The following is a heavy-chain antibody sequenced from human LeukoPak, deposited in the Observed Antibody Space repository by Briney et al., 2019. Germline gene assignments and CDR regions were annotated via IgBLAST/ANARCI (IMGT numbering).Heavy chain of an antibody. Sequence: GRFTISRDNAKKSLYLQMSSLRAEDTAVYYCARDPGRYSYGCYFDNWGQGTTVTVSS. CDR3: ARDPGRYSYGCYFDN. J-gene: IGHJ4*02. D-gene: IGHD5-18*01. V-gene: IGHV3-11*05.